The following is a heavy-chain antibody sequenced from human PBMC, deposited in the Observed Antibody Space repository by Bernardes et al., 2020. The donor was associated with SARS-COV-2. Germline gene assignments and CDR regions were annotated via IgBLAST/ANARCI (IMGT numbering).Heavy chain of an antibody. V-gene: IGHV3-23*01. CDR2: ISGSGGST. CDR3: AKDFLLAGGQQPEGVGDGY. Sequence: GSLRLSCAASGFTFSSYAMSWVRQAPGKGLEWVSAISGSGGSTYYADSVKGRFTISRDNSKNTLYLQMNSLRAEDTAVYYCAKDFLLAGGQQPEGVGDGYWGQGTLVTVSS. CDR1: GFTFSSYA. J-gene: IGHJ4*02. D-gene: IGHD3-16*01.